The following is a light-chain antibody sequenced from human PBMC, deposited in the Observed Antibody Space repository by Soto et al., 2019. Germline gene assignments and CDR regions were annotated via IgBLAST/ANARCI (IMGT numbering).Light chain of an antibody. CDR2: GAS. V-gene: IGKV3D-20*02. Sequence: EIVLTQSPGTLALSPWERATLSCKASQSVASRNLAWYQQKSGQAPRLLIYGASSRATGIPDRFSGSGSGTDFTLTISRLEPEDFAVYYCQQRDTWPITFGQGTRLEIK. CDR1: QSVASRN. CDR3: QQRDTWPIT. J-gene: IGKJ5*01.